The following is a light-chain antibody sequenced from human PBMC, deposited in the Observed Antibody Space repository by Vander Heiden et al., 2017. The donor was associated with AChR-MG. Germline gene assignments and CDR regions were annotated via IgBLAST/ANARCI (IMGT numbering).Light chain of an antibody. CDR3: QQYNNWPST. Sequence: EIVMTQSPATLSVCPGERATLACRASQSVSSNIAWYQQKPGQAPRLLIYGASTRATGIPGRFSGSGSGTEFTLTISSLQSEDFAVYYCQQYNNWPSTFGGGTKVEIK. CDR1: QSVSSN. V-gene: IGKV3-15*01. CDR2: GAS. J-gene: IGKJ4*01.